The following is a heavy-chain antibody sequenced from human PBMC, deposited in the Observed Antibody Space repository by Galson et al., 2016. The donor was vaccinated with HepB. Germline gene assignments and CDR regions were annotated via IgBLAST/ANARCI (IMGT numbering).Heavy chain of an antibody. D-gene: IGHD3-10*01. J-gene: IGHJ4*02. CDR2: INAGNGKT. CDR1: GYTFTSYA. V-gene: IGHV1-3*01. Sequence: SVKVSCKASGYTFTSYAMHWVRQAPGQRLEWMGWINAGNGKTKYSQKFQGRVTITRDTSASTAYLELSSLRSQDAAVYYCAREGFGKNPYFEHWGEGTLVTVSS. CDR3: AREGFGKNPYFEH.